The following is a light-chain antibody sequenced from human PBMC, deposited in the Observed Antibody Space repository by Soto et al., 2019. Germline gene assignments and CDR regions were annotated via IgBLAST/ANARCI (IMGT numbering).Light chain of an antibody. CDR2: DDR. Sequence: SYELTQPPSVSVAPGQTAMITCGGNDIGSKTVHWYQQRPGQAPVLVVYDDRYRPSGIPERFSGSNSGSTATLTISRVEAGDEADYYCQVWDRNNNHVLFGGGTKLTVL. CDR3: QVWDRNNNHVL. J-gene: IGLJ3*02. V-gene: IGLV3-21*02. CDR1: DIGSKT.